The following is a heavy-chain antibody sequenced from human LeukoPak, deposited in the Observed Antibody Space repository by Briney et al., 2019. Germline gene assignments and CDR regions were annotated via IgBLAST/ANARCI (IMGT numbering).Heavy chain of an antibody. Sequence: SETLSLTCTVSGYSISSGYYWGWIRQPPGKGLEWIGSIYHSGRTYYNPSLKSRVTISVDTSKNQFSLKLSSVTAADTAVYYCARGSGWFDPWGQGTLVTVSS. D-gene: IGHD3-10*01. CDR2: IYHSGRT. CDR1: GYSISSGYY. CDR3: ARGSGWFDP. J-gene: IGHJ5*02. V-gene: IGHV4-38-2*02.